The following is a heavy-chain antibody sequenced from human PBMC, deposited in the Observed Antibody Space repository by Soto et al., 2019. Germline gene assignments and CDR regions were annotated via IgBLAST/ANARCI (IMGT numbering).Heavy chain of an antibody. J-gene: IGHJ6*02. D-gene: IGHD6-13*01. CDR2: IIPIFGTA. CDR1: GGTFSSYA. V-gene: IGHV1-69*01. CDR3: ARLRSSSCYFDYYYGMDV. Sequence: QVQLVQSGAEVKKPGSSVKVSCKASGGTFSSYAISWVRQAPGQGLEWMGGIIPIFGTANNAQKFQGRVTITADESTSTAYMELSSLRSEDTAVYYCARLRSSSCYFDYYYGMDVWGQGTTVTVSS.